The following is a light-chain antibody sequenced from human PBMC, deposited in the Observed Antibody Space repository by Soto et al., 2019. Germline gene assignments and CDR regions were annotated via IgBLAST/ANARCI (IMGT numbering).Light chain of an antibody. CDR3: SAWDATLYGPV. Sequence: QSVLTQPPSASGTPGQRVTISCSGGRSNVGTYPVNWYQQQLPGTAPKLLINTSSQRPSGVPDRFSASKSGTSAFLAISGLQSEDEATYYCSAWDATLYGPVFGGGTKLTVL. CDR1: RSNVGTYP. CDR2: TSS. J-gene: IGLJ2*01. V-gene: IGLV1-44*01.